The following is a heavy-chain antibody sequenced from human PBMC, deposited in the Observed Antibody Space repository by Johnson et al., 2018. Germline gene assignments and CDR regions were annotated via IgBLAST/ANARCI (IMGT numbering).Heavy chain of an antibody. Sequence: QVQLQESGGGVVQPGRSLRLSCAASGFTFSSYAMHWVRQAPGKGLEWGAVISYDGSNKYYADSVTSRFTISRENSKNTLYLQMKRLVAEDTAVYYCGRDRSYDIYLGDAFDIWGQGTMVTVSS. D-gene: IGHD3-9*01. CDR3: GRDRSYDIYLGDAFDI. V-gene: IGHV3-30-3*01. CDR1: GFTFSSYA. J-gene: IGHJ3*02. CDR2: ISYDGSNK.